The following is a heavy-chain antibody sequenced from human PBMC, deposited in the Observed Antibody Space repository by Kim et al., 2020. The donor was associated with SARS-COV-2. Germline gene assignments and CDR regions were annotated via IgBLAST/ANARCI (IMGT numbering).Heavy chain of an antibody. CDR3: ARGLYCSGGSCYSRKFDY. CDR1: GYTFTSYD. Sequence: ASVKVSCKASGYTFTSYDINWVRQATGQGLEWMGWMNPNSGNTGYAQKFQGRVTMTRNTSISTAYMELSSLRSEDTAVYYCARGLYCSGGSCYSRKFDYWGQGTLVTVSS. D-gene: IGHD2-15*01. V-gene: IGHV1-8*02. J-gene: IGHJ4*02. CDR2: MNPNSGNT.